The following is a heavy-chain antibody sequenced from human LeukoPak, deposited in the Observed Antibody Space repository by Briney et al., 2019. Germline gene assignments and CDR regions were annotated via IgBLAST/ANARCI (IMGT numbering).Heavy chain of an antibody. D-gene: IGHD1-26*01. CDR2: ISYDGSNK. V-gene: IGHV3-30*03. J-gene: IGHJ4*02. Sequence: QPGRSLRLACAASGFTFSSYDMHWVRQAPGKGLEWVAFISYDGSNKYYVDSVKGRFTISRDNSKNTLYLQMNSLRAEDTAVYHCADSGSYSLYWGQGTLVTVSS. CDR1: GFTFSSYD. CDR3: ADSGSYSLY.